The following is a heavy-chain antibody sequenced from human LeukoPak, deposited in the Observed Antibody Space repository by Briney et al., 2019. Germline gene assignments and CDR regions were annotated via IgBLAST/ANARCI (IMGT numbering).Heavy chain of an antibody. Sequence: GGSLRLSCAASGFSVGSNYMTWVRQAPGKGLEWVSVIYSGDNSYYADSVEGRFTISRDNSKNTLYLQMDSLRAEDTAVYYCARDRAWNYFDYWGQGTLVTVSS. CDR2: IYSGDNS. D-gene: IGHD3-3*01. CDR1: GFSVGSNY. CDR3: ARDRAWNYFDY. J-gene: IGHJ4*02. V-gene: IGHV3-53*05.